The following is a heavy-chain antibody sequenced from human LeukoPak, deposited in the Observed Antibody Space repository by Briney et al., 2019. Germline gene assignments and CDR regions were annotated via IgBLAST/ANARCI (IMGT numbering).Heavy chain of an antibody. D-gene: IGHD5-12*01. J-gene: IGHJ4*02. CDR1: GFTFDDYA. Sequence: PGGSLRLSCAASGFTFDDYAMHWVRQAPGKVLEWVSLISGDGGSTYYADSVKGRFTISRDNSKNSLYLQMNSLRTEDTALYYCPISVEIWGQGTLVTVSS. V-gene: IGHV3-43*02. CDR2: ISGDGGST. CDR3: PISVEI.